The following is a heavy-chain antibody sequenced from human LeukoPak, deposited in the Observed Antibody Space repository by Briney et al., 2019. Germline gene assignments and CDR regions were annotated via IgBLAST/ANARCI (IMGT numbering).Heavy chain of an antibody. CDR1: GGSFSGYY. CDR3: ARGLRVPAAKSEAYYYYYMDV. J-gene: IGHJ6*03. Sequence: SETLSLTCAVYGGSFSGYYWSWIRQPPGKGLEWIGEINHSGSTNYNPSLTRRVTISVDTSKNQFSLKLSSVTAADTAVYYCARGLRVPAAKSEAYYYYYMDVWGKGTTVTVSS. CDR2: INHSGST. D-gene: IGHD2-2*01. V-gene: IGHV4-34*01.